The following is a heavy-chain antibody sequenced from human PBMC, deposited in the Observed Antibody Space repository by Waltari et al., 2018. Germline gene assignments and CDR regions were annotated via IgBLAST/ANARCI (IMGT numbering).Heavy chain of an antibody. J-gene: IGHJ4*02. CDR1: GYTFTSYA. CDR3: ARGDYSNYELDY. CDR2: INAGNGNT. D-gene: IGHD4-4*01. Sequence: CKASGYTFTSYAMHWVRQAPGQRLEWMGWINAGNGNTKYSQKFQGRVTITRDTSASTAYMELSSLRSKDTAVHYCARGDYSNYELDYWGQGTLVTVSS. V-gene: IGHV1-3*01.